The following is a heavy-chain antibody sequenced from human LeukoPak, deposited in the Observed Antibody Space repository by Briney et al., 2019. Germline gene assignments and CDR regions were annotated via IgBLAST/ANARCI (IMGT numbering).Heavy chain of an antibody. CDR1: GGSFSGYY. J-gene: IGHJ4*02. Sequence: PSETLSLTCAVYGGSFSGYYWSWIRQPPGKGLEWIGEINHSGSTNYNPSLKSRVTISVDTSKNQFSLKLSSVTAADTAVYYCASGFQVADYWGQGTLVTVSS. CDR3: ASGFQVADY. V-gene: IGHV4-34*01. D-gene: IGHD2-15*01. CDR2: INHSGST.